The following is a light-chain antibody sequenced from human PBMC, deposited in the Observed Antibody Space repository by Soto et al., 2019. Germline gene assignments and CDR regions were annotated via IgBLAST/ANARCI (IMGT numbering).Light chain of an antibody. CDR2: DVS. Sequence: QSVLPQPASVSGSPGQSITISCTGTSSDVGGYDYVSWYQQPPGKAPKLIIYDVSDRPSGVSSRFSGSKSGNTASLTISGLQDEDESDYYCISYSSSSTYVFGTGTKVTVL. V-gene: IGLV2-14*01. J-gene: IGLJ1*01. CDR1: SSDVGGYDY. CDR3: ISYSSSSTYV.